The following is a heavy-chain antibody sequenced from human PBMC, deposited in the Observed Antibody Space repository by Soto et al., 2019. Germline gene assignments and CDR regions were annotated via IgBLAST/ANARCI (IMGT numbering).Heavy chain of an antibody. CDR3: VRDPGSDGPMDA. J-gene: IGHJ6*02. V-gene: IGHV3-33*01. CDR1: GFTFRRFG. CDR2: MWQDGKFK. Sequence: PGESLKISCTVSGFTFRRFGIHWVRQAPGKGLEWVAVMWQDGKFKYFADVVKGRFTISRDSSNTLSLQMNSLRAEDSAVYYCVRDPGSDGPMDAWGQGTTVTVSS.